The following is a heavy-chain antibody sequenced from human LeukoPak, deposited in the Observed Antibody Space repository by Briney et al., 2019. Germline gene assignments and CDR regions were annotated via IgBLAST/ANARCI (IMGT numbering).Heavy chain of an antibody. CDR1: GYTFSDYG. CDR3: ARDVSRGYMDN. Sequence: ASVTISCKASGYTFSDYGVTWVRQAPGQGLEWMGWISVSSSSTTYAQNFQGRVTLTTDTSTDIAYMELRSLSSGDTAVYYCARDVSRGYMDNWGQGTLVTVSS. V-gene: IGHV1-18*01. CDR2: ISVSSSST. J-gene: IGHJ4*02.